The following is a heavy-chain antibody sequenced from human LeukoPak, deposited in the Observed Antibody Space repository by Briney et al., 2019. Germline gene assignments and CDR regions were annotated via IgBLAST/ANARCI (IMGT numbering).Heavy chain of an antibody. CDR3: AGGDPYRGYDYPGV. V-gene: IGHV3-30*04. CDR1: GFTFNTYA. J-gene: IGHJ4*02. Sequence: PGRSLRLSCAASGFTFNTYATHWVRQAPGKGLEWVTIISYDGSKKYYIDSVRGRFTISRDNSKNTLYLQMNSLRLEDTALYYCAGGDPYRGYDYPGVWGQGILVSVSS. CDR2: ISYDGSKK. D-gene: IGHD5-12*01.